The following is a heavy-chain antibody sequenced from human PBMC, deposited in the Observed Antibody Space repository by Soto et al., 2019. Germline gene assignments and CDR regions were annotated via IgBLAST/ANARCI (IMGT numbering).Heavy chain of an antibody. V-gene: IGHV3-43D*04. Sequence: VQLVESGGVEMQTGGSLRLSCAAAGFDFEDFAMHWVRQAPGKGLEWVSLINSDGTDSYYMDSVRGRFTISRDNGKNSLYLQMDRLRPEDPAFYFCAKALYYYDSSPLDHWGQGTLVTVSS. CDR1: GFDFEDFA. CDR3: AKALYYYDSSPLDH. CDR2: INSDGTDS. J-gene: IGHJ4*02. D-gene: IGHD3-22*01.